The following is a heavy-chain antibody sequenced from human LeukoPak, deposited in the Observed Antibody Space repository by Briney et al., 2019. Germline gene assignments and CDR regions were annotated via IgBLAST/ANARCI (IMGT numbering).Heavy chain of an antibody. CDR1: GYTFTGYY. V-gene: IGHV1-2*02. D-gene: IGHD5-24*01. J-gene: IGHJ4*02. Sequence: ASVKVSCKASGYTFTGYYMHWVRQAPGQGREWMGWINPNSGGTNYAQKFQGRVTITRDTSISTAYMELSGLRSDDTAVYYCARRGDDSKPFDYWGQGTLVTVSS. CDR2: INPNSGGT. CDR3: ARRGDDSKPFDY.